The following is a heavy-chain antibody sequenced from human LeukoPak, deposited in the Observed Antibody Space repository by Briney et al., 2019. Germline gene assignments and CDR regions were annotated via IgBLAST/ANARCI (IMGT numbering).Heavy chain of an antibody. CDR3: ASPFPYGDYALDY. V-gene: IGHV1-69*13. CDR1: GGTFSSYA. D-gene: IGHD4-17*01. J-gene: IGHJ4*02. Sequence: GASVKVSCKASGGTFSSYAISWVRQAPGQGLEWMGGIIPIFGTANYAQKFQGRVTITADESTSTAYMELSSLRSEDTAVYYCASPFPYGDYALDYWGQGTLVTVSS. CDR2: IIPIFGTA.